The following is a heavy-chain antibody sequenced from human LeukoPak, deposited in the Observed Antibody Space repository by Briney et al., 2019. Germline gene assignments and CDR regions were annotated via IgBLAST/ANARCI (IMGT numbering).Heavy chain of an antibody. D-gene: IGHD3-9*01. CDR3: ARDRTYYDVLTGYWRPGTNDY. CDR1: GFTFSSYG. J-gene: IGHJ4*02. CDR2: IWYDGSNK. V-gene: IGHV3-33*01. Sequence: GSLRLSCAASGFTFSSYGMHWVRQAPGKGLEWVAVIWYDGSNKYYADSVKGRFTISRDNSKNTLYLQMNSLRAEDTAVYYCARDRTYYDVLTGYWRPGTNDYWGQGTLVTVSS.